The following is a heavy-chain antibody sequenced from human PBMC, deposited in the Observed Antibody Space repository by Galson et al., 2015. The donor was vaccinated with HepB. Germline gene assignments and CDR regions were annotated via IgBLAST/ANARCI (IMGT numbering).Heavy chain of an antibody. Sequence: SMKVSCKASGYTFTGYYMHWVRQAPGQGLEWMGRINPNSGGTNYAQKFQGRVTMTRDTSISTAYMELSRLRSDDTAVYYCATSLRRIAAAGTGFDYWGQGTLVTVSS. D-gene: IGHD6-13*01. CDR3: ATSLRRIAAAGTGFDY. V-gene: IGHV1-2*06. CDR2: INPNSGGT. CDR1: GYTFTGYY. J-gene: IGHJ4*02.